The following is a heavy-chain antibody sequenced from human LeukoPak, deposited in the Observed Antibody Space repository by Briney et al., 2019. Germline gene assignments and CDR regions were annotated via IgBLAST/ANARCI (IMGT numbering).Heavy chain of an antibody. V-gene: IGHV3-48*01. CDR1: GFTLSTYS. D-gene: IGHD6-19*01. CDR3: ARGSYSSSYTFDH. J-gene: IGHJ5*02. Sequence: GGSLRLSCAASGFTLSTYSMNWVRLAPGEGLEWLSYISSSGSGKYYADSVKGRCTISRDNAKNSLYLEIDSLRADDTALYYCARGSYSSSYTFDHWGQGTLVTVSS. CDR2: ISSSGSGK.